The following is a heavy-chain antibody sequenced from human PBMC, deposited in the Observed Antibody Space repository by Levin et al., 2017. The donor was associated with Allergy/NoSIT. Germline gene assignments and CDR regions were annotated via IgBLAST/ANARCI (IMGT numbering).Heavy chain of an antibody. Sequence: GESLKISCKASGYTFTSYYMHWVRQAPGQGLEWMGIINPSGGSTSYAQKFQGRVTMTRDTSTSTVYMELSSLRSEDTAVYYCAREMRLGIAAAGTMDVSDAVDIWGQGTMVTVSS. J-gene: IGHJ3*02. CDR3: AREMRLGIAAAGTMDVSDAVDI. CDR1: GYTFTSYY. D-gene: IGHD6-13*01. CDR2: INPSGGST. V-gene: IGHV1-46*01.